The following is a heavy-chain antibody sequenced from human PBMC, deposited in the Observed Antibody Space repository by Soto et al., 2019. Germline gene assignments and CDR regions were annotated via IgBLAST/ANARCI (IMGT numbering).Heavy chain of an antibody. CDR1: GGFVNSDTHS. CDR2: IYSGGST. CDR3: ARDSTYYDFWSGYYSPSGGMDV. J-gene: IGHJ6*02. D-gene: IGHD3-3*01. V-gene: IGHV4-61*01. Sequence: SETLSLTCTVSGGFVNSDTHSWSWIRQTPGKRLEWIGFIYSGGSTKNPSLRSRVTMSVDTSKNQFSLKLSSVTAADTAVYYCARDSTYYDFWSGYYSPSGGMDVWGQGTTVTVSS.